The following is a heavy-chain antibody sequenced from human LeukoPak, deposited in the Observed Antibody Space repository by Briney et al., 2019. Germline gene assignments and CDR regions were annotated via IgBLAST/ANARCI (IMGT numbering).Heavy chain of an antibody. J-gene: IGHJ4*02. CDR1: GYTFTSYA. CDR3: ARSGQWHNTGYYFDY. CDR2: INAGNGNT. Sequence: GASVTVSCKASGYTFTSYAMHWVRQAPGQRLEWMGWINAGNGNTKYSQKFQGRVTITRDTSASTAYIELSSLRSEDTAVYYCARSGQWHNTGYYFDYWGQGTLVTVSS. V-gene: IGHV1-3*01. D-gene: IGHD6-19*01.